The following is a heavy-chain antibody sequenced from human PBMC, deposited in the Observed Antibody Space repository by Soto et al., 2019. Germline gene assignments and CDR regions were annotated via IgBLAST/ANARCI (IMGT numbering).Heavy chain of an antibody. CDR1: GFTFSSYS. J-gene: IGHJ6*03. D-gene: IGHD3-3*01. V-gene: IGHV3-21*01. CDR2: ISSSSSHI. Sequence: GGSLRLSCAASGFTFSSYSMNWVRQAPGKGLEWVSSISSSSSHIYYADSVKGRFTISRDNAKNSLYLQMNSLRAEDTAVYYCARDPLPPLYYDFWSGYPNPSMDVWGKGTTVTVSS. CDR3: ARDPLPPLYYDFWSGYPNPSMDV.